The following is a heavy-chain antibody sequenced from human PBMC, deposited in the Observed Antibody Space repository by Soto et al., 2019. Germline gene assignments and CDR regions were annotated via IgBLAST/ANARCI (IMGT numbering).Heavy chain of an antibody. V-gene: IGHV3-23*01. Sequence: GGSLRLSCAASGFTFSSYAMSWVRQAPGKGLEWVSAISGSGGSTYYADSVKGRFTISRDNSKNTLYLQMNSLRAEDTAVYYCAKDQWPYCSSTSCLILGRDAFDIWGQGTMVTVSS. CDR3: AKDQWPYCSSTSCLILGRDAFDI. CDR2: ISGSGGST. CDR1: GFTFSSYA. D-gene: IGHD2-2*01. J-gene: IGHJ3*02.